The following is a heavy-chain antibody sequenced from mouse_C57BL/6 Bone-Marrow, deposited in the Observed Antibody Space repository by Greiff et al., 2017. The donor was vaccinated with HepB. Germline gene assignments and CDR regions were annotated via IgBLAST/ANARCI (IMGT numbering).Heavy chain of an antibody. D-gene: IGHD2-1*01. J-gene: IGHJ1*03. V-gene: IGHV1-75*01. Sequence: VKVVESGPELVKPGASVKISCKASGYTFTDYYINWVKQRPGQGLEWIGWIFPGSGSTYYNEKFKGKATLTVDKSSSTAYMLLSSLTSEDSAVYFCASLYGNYGYWYFDVWGTGTTVTVSS. CDR3: ASLYGNYGYWYFDV. CDR1: GYTFTDYY. CDR2: IFPGSGST.